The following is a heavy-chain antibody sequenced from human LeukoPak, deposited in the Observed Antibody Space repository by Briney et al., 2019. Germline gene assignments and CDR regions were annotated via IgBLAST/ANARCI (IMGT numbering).Heavy chain of an antibody. V-gene: IGHV4-38-2*02. CDR1: GYSISSGYY. CDR3: ARGRRGYPLDY. CDR2: IYHSGST. D-gene: IGHD1-1*01. J-gene: IGHJ4*02. Sequence: PSETRSLTCTVSGYSISSGYYWGWIRQPPGKGREWIGSIYHSGSTYYNPSLKSRVTISVDTSKNQFSLKLSSVTAADTAVYYCARGRRGYPLDYWGQGTLVTVSS.